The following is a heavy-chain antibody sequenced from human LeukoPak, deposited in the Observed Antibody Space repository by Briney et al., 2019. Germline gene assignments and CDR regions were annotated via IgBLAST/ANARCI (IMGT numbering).Heavy chain of an antibody. V-gene: IGHV3-30*04. J-gene: IGHJ4*02. CDR2: ISYDGSNK. D-gene: IGHD5-18*01. Sequence: TGGSLRLSCAASGFTFSSYAMHWVRQAPGKGLEWVAVISYDGSNKYYADSMKGRFTISRDNSKDTLYLQMNNLRAEDTAVYYCTKDQLWLQSLVLGPCFDYWGQGTLVTVSS. CDR3: TKDQLWLQSLVLGPCFDY. CDR1: GFTFSSYA.